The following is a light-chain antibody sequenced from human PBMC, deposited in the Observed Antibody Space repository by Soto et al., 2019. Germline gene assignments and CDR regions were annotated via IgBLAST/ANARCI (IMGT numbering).Light chain of an antibody. CDR1: QDIRSD. CDR2: AAS. J-gene: IGKJ4*01. V-gene: IGKV1-6*01. CDR3: LQDSNLLT. Sequence: ATEMTQSPSSLSASVGDRVSITCRASQDIRSDLAWYQQRPGRAPKLLIYAASNLQNGVPSRFSGSGSGTDFTLTISSLQPEDFATYYCLQDSNLLTFGGGTKVEIK.